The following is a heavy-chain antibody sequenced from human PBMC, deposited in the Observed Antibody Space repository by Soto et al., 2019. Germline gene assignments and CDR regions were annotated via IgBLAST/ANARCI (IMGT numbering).Heavy chain of an antibody. D-gene: IGHD6-6*01. Sequence: ASVKVSCKASGYTFTTFGINWVRQAPGEGLEWLGWISVYSGNTNYAQRLQGRITMTTDTSTSTAYMELRSLRSDDTAVYYCARERVAARPGWFDLWGQGTLVTVSS. CDR1: GYTFTTFG. J-gene: IGHJ5*02. CDR3: ARERVAARPGWFDL. CDR2: ISVYSGNT. V-gene: IGHV1-18*04.